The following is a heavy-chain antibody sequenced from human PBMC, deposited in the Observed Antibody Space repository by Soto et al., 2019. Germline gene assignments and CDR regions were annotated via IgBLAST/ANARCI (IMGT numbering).Heavy chain of an antibody. CDR2: INPNSGGT. J-gene: IGHJ4*02. CDR1: GYTFTGYY. CDR3: ARDLKGSSDY. Sequence: ASVKVSCKASGYTFTGYYMHWVRQAPGQGLEWMGWINPNSGGTNYAQKFQGWVTMTRDTTISTAYMELSRLRSDDTSVYYCARDLKGSSDYWGQGTLVTVSS. D-gene: IGHD3-10*01. V-gene: IGHV1-2*04.